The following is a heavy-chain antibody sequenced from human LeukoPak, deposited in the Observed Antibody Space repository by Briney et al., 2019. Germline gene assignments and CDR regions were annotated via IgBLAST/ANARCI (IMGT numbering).Heavy chain of an antibody. J-gene: IGHJ5*02. CDR3: ARGVSGRYDFWSGCTYNWFDP. CDR1: GYTFTSYG. Sequence: ASVKVSCKASGYTFTSYGISWVRQAPGQGLEWMGWISAYNGSTNYAQKLQGRVTMTTDTSTSTAYMELRSLRSDDTAVYYCARGVSGRYDFWSGCTYNWFDPWGQGTLVTVSS. V-gene: IGHV1-18*01. CDR2: ISAYNGST. D-gene: IGHD3-3*01.